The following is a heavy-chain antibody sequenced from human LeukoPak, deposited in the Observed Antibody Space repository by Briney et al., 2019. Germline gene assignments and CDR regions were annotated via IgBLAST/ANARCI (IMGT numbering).Heavy chain of an antibody. CDR3: VRVDNGGNYFDY. V-gene: IGHV4-38-2*01. CDR1: GFTVSRNY. D-gene: IGHD4-23*01. CDR2: IYHSGST. Sequence: GSLRLSCAASGFTVSRNYMSCVRQPPGKGLEWIGSIYHSGSTYYNPSLKSRLTISADTSKNQFSLRLSSVTAADTAVYYCVRVDNGGNYFDYWGQGTLVTVSS. J-gene: IGHJ4*02.